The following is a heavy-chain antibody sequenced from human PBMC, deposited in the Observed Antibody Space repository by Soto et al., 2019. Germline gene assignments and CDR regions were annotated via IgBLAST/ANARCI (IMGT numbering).Heavy chain of an antibody. V-gene: IGHV4-59*08. Sequence: CSWISKNPGKGLEWIGYIYYSGSTNYNPSLKSRVTISVDTSKNQFSLKLNSVTAADTAVYYCARQVVAEFDYWGQGTLVTVSS. D-gene: IGHD2-15*01. CDR2: IYYSGST. J-gene: IGHJ4*02. CDR3: ARQVVAEFDY.